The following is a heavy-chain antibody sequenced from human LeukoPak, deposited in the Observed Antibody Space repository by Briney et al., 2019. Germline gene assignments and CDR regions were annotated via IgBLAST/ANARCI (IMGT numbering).Heavy chain of an antibody. CDR1: GYTFTSYY. Sequence: ASVKVSCKASGYTFTSYYIHWVRQAPGQGLEWMGIINPSGGSTSYAQKFQGRVTMTRDMSTSTVYMELSSLGSEDTAVYYCARDARDYDSSGYYHYFDYWGQGTLVTVSS. V-gene: IGHV1-46*01. CDR2: INPSGGST. J-gene: IGHJ4*02. D-gene: IGHD3-22*01. CDR3: ARDARDYDSSGYYHYFDY.